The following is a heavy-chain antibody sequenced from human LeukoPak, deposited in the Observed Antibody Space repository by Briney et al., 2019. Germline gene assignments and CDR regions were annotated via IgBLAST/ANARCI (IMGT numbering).Heavy chain of an antibody. D-gene: IGHD3-22*01. J-gene: IGHJ4*02. Sequence: SVNVSCKASGGTFSSYAISWVRQAPGQGLEWMGGIIPIFGTTNYAQKFQGRVTITADESTSTAYMELSSLRSEDTAVYYCARSDSGYYDSSGYYYPFDYWGQGTLVTVSS. CDR2: IIPIFGTT. CDR1: GGTFSSYA. CDR3: ARSDSGYYDSSGYYYPFDY. V-gene: IGHV1-69*13.